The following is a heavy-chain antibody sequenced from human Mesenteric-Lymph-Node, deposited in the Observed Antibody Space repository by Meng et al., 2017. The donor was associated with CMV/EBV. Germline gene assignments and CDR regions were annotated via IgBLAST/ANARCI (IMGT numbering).Heavy chain of an antibody. V-gene: IGHV3-21*04. D-gene: IGHD3-10*01. CDR3: ANDLTMVLGDSYGMDV. CDR1: GGSFSGYY. Sequence: GGSLRLSCAVYGGSFSGYYWSWIRQPPGKGLEWVSSISSSSSNIYYADSVKGRFTISRDNAKNSLYLQMTSLRAEDPALYYCANDLTMVLGDSYGMDVWGQGTTVTVSS. J-gene: IGHJ6*02. CDR2: ISSSSSNI.